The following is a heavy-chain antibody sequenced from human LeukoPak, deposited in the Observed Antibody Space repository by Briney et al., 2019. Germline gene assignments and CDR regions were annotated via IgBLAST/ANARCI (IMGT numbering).Heavy chain of an antibody. V-gene: IGHV4-30-2*05. CDR2: IYYSGST. J-gene: IGHJ4*02. CDR1: GGSISSGGYS. D-gene: IGHD3-10*01. CDR3: ARDIGSYDKSTYFDY. Sequence: TPSETLSLTCAVSGGSISSGGYSWSWIRQPPGKGLEWIGYIYYSGSTYYNPSLKSRVTISVDTSKNQFSLKLSSVTAADTAVYYCARDIGSYDKSTYFDYWGQGTLVTVSS.